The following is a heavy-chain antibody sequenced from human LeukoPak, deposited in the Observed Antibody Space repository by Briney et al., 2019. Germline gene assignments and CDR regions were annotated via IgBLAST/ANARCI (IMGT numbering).Heavy chain of an antibody. Sequence: GGSLRLSCAASGFTFSSYAMSWVRQAPGKGLEWVSTITGSGGTTYYADSVKGRFTISRDNSKNTLYLQMDSLRAGDTAVYYCAKDTKDGYNQGTFDIWGQGTMVTVSS. D-gene: IGHD5-24*01. V-gene: IGHV3-23*01. CDR2: ITGSGGTT. J-gene: IGHJ3*02. CDR3: AKDTKDGYNQGTFDI. CDR1: GFTFSSYA.